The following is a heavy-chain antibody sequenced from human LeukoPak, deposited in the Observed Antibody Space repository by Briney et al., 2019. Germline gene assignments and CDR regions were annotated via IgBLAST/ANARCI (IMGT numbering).Heavy chain of an antibody. CDR1: GGSFSGYY. J-gene: IGHJ4*02. V-gene: IGHV4-34*01. CDR2: INHSGST. D-gene: IGHD1-26*01. Sequence: SETLSLTCAVYGGSFSGYYWSWIRQPPGKGLEWIGEINHSGSTNYNPSLKSRVTISVDTSKNQFSLKLSSVTAADTAVYYCARGIVGATTYPYWGQGTLVTASS. CDR3: ARGIVGATTYPY.